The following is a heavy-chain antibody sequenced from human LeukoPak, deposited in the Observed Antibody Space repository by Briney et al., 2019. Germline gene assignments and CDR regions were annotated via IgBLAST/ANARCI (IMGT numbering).Heavy chain of an antibody. CDR3: ARAAKLCSGGGCYEVRCFDP. V-gene: IGHV1-24*01. CDR1: GYTLTELS. CDR2: FDPEDGET. Sequence: GASVKVSCKVSGYTLTELSMHWVRQAPGKGLEWMGGFDPEDGETIYAQKFQGRVTMTEDTSTDTAYMELSSLRSEDTAVYYCARAAKLCSGGGCYEVRCFDPWGQGTLVTVSS. D-gene: IGHD2-15*01. J-gene: IGHJ5*02.